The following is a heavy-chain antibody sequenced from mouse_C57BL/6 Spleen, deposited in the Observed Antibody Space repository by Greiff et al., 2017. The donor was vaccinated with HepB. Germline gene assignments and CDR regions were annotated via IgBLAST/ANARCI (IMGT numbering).Heavy chain of an antibody. J-gene: IGHJ2*01. CDR2: ISSGGSYT. V-gene: IGHV5-6*01. CDR3: ARHRGVVAPFDY. Sequence: EVKLVESGGDLVKPGGSLKLSCAASGFTFSSYGMSWVRQTPDKRLEWVATISSGGSYTYYPDSVKGRFTISRDNAKNTLYLQMSSLKSEDTAMYYCARHRGVVAPFDYWGQGTTLTVSS. CDR1: GFTFSSYG. D-gene: IGHD1-1*01.